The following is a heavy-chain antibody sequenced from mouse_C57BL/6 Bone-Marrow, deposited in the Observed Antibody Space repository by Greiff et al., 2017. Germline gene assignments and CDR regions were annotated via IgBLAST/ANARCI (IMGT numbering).Heavy chain of an antibody. J-gene: IGHJ2*01. V-gene: IGHV14-4*01. CDR1: GFNIKDDY. CDR3: STFDGNYFDF. CDR2: IDPEIGDT. Sequence: VQLQQSGAELVRPGASVKLSCTASGFNIKDDYIHWVKQRPEQGLEWIGWIDPEIGDTDYASKFQGKATIPADTSSNTAYLQLSSLTSEDTAVYYCSTFDGNYFDFWGQGTPLTVAS. D-gene: IGHD2-3*01.